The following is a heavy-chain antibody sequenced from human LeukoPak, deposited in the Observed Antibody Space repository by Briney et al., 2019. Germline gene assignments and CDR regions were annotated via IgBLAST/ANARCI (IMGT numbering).Heavy chain of an antibody. CDR3: ARGRWLLLPDY. D-gene: IGHD5-12*01. CDR2: IYYSGST. CDR1: GGSISGYF. V-gene: IGHV4-59*01. Sequence: SETLSLTCTVSGGSISGYFWSWIRQPPGKGLEWIGSIYYSGSTNYNPSLKSRVTISVDTSKNQFSLKLSSVTAADTAVYYCARGRWLLLPDYWGQGTLVTVSS. J-gene: IGHJ4*02.